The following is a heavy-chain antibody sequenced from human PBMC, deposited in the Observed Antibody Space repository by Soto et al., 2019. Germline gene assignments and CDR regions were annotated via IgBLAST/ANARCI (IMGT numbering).Heavy chain of an antibody. CDR3: ARKAWVRFDX. CDR2: INHIGIT. D-gene: IGHD7-27*01. Sequence: RALPCAVSGRSFSGYYWSCIRQTSGKGLEWIWDINHIGITNYNPSLTSIVTMSVDKSTNDFSLKVTSVTAADTAIYYCARKAWVRFDXWGQASLVTVSX. J-gene: IGHJ4*02. V-gene: IGHV4-34*01. CDR1: GRSFSGYY.